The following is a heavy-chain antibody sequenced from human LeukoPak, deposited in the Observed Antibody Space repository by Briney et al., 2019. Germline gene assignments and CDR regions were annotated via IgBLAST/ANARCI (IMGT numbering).Heavy chain of an antibody. CDR2: VYSNAAT. CDR3: ARDPGLWRLYRGRSYFDY. D-gene: IGHD4/OR15-4a*01. CDR1: GASISSYY. J-gene: IGHJ4*02. V-gene: IGHV4-59*01. Sequence: SETLSLTCTVSGASISSYYWSSIRQPPGKGLEWNGYVYSNAATTYNPSLKSRVSISVDTSKNQFSLKLTSVTTTDTAVYYCARDPGLWRLYRGRSYFDYWGPGTLVTVSS.